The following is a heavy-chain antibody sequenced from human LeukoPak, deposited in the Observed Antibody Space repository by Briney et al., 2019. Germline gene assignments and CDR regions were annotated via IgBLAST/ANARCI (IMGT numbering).Heavy chain of an antibody. CDR2: IYYSGST. Sequence: SETLSLTCTVSGGSISSSSYYWGWIRQPPGKGLEWIGSIYYSGSTYYNPSLKSRVTISVDTSKNQFSLKLSSVTAADTAVYYCARDGATDYDYVWGSYRPLDYWGQGTLVTVSS. CDR1: GGSISSSSYY. J-gene: IGHJ4*02. V-gene: IGHV4-39*07. CDR3: ARDGATDYDYVWGSYRPLDY. D-gene: IGHD3-16*02.